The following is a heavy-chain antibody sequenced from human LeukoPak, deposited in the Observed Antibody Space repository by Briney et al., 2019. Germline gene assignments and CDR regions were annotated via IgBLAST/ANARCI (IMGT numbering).Heavy chain of an antibody. J-gene: IGHJ6*03. D-gene: IGHD2-15*01. CDR3: ASFYCSGGSCYQYYYYYYMDV. CDR1: GGSISSTSYY. CDR2: IYYSGST. V-gene: IGHV4-39*01. Sequence: SETLSLTCTVSGGSISSTSYYWGWFRQPPGKGLEWIGSIYYSGSTYSNPSLRSRFTISVDTSKNQFSLKLSSVTAADTAVYYCASFYCSGGSCYQYYYYYYMDVWGKGTTVTISS.